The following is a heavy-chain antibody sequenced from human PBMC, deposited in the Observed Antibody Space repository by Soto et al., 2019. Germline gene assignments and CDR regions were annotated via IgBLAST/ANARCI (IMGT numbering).Heavy chain of an antibody. J-gene: IGHJ4*02. Sequence: GESLKISCNGSGYNFAGYWIAWVRQMPGKGLELMGIIYPSDSDTRYRPSFQGQATISADKSISSAYLQWSSLRASDTAMYYCARGGVSTRTFDYWGQGTPVTVSS. D-gene: IGHD3-3*01. CDR1: GYNFAGYW. CDR3: ARGGVSTRTFDY. V-gene: IGHV5-51*01. CDR2: IYPSDSDT.